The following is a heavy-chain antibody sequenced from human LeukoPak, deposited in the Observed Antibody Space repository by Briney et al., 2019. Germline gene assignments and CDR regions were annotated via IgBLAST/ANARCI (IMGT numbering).Heavy chain of an antibody. CDR1: GFTFSTYA. V-gene: IGHV3-23*01. J-gene: IGHJ4*02. D-gene: IGHD6-19*01. CDR2: ISGSDGRT. Sequence: GGSLRLSCAASGFTFSTYAMSWVRQAPGKGLEWVSTISGSDGRTYFADSVRGRFTISRDNSKNTLYLQMNSLRAEDTAVYYCAKDRAGYFDNWGQGTLATVSS. CDR3: AKDRAGYFDN.